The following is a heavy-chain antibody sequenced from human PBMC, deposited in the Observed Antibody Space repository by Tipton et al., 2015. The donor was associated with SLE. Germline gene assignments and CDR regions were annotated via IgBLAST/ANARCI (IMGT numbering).Heavy chain of an antibody. V-gene: IGHV4-30-2*01. D-gene: IGHD2-2*01. Sequence: TLSLTCAVSGGSISSGGYPWSWIRQPPGKGLEWIGYIYHSGSTYYNPSLKSRVTISVDRSKNQFSLKLSSVTAADTAVYYCARYCSSTSCNSQYYFDYWGQGTLVTVSS. J-gene: IGHJ4*02. CDR3: ARYCSSTSCNSQYYFDY. CDR1: GGSISSGGYP. CDR2: IYHSGST.